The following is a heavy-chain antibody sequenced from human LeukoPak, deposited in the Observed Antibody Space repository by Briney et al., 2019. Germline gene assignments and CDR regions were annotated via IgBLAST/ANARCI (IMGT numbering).Heavy chain of an antibody. J-gene: IGHJ5*02. Sequence: SETLSLTCTVSGGSISSYYWSWIRQPPGKGLEWIGYIYYSGSTNYNPSLKSRVTISVDTSKNQFSLKLSSVTAADTAVYYCARYIAAAGSPRLNWFDPWGQGTLVTVSS. D-gene: IGHD6-13*01. V-gene: IGHV4-59*01. CDR3: ARYIAAAGSPRLNWFDP. CDR1: GGSISSYY. CDR2: IYYSGST.